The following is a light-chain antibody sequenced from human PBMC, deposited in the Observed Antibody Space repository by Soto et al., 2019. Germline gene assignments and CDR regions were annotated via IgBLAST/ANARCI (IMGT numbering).Light chain of an antibody. CDR2: DAS. Sequence: EIVLTQSPATLSLSLGERATLSCRASQSVSSSLGWFQQKPGQAPRLLIYDASRRATGIPARFSGSGSETDFTLTISSLEPEDVAVYYCQQRSNWPPTFGQGTKVDIK. V-gene: IGKV3-11*01. J-gene: IGKJ1*01. CDR1: QSVSSS. CDR3: QQRSNWPPT.